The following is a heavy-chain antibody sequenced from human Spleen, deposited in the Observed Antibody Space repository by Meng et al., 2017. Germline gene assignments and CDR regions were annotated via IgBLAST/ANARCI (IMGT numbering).Heavy chain of an antibody. CDR2: IYYSGST. V-gene: IGHV4-30-4*01. D-gene: IGHD2-15*01. Sequence: QVQLQESGQGLVKPSQTLSLTCTVSGGSISNADYYWSWIRQPPGKGLEWIGYIYYSGSTYYNPSLKSRVTMSVDTSKNQFSLKLSSVTDADTVVYYCARVGACSGGSCYFRLFDYWGQGMLVTVSS. J-gene: IGHJ4*02. CDR1: GGSISNADYY. CDR3: ARVGACSGGSCYFRLFDY.